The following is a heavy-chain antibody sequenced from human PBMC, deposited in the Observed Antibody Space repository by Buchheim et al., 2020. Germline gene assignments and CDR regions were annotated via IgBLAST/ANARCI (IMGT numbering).Heavy chain of an antibody. CDR3: AKDRLGNWNSQDY. CDR1: GFTFSNYA. Sequence: EVQLLESGGGLVQPGGSLRLSCAASGFTFSNYAMNWVRQAPGKGLEWVSANSGGGHNTYYADSVKGRFTISRDNSKNNKYLKMDSLRAEDTAVYYCAKDRLGNWNSQDYWGQGTL. D-gene: IGHD1-7*01. V-gene: IGHV3-23*01. CDR2: NSGGGHNT. J-gene: IGHJ4*02.